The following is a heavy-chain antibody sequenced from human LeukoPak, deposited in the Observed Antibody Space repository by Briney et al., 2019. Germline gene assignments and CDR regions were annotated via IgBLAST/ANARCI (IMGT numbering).Heavy chain of an antibody. V-gene: IGHV1-24*01. D-gene: IGHD4-17*01. J-gene: IGHJ6*02. CDR2: FDPEDGET. CDR3: ATVSVTTPYYYYYGMDA. Sequence: ASVKVSCKVSGYTLTELSMHWVRQAPGKGLEWMGGFDPEDGETIYAQKFQGRVTMTEDTSTDTAYMELSSLRSEDTAVYYCATVSVTTPYYYYYGMDAWGQGTTVTVSS. CDR1: GYTLTELS.